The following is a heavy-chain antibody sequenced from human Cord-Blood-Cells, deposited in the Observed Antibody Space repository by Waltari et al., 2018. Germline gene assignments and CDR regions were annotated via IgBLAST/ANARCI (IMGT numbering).Heavy chain of an antibody. D-gene: IGHD2-2*01. J-gene: IGHJ6*03. Sequence: QVQLQESGPGLVKPSETLSLTCPVSGGSISSYYWGWTRQPPGKGLEWIGYFYYSGSTNYNPSLKSRVTISVDTSKNQFSLKLSSVTAADTAVYYCAREVVPAATPGYYYYMDVWGKGTTVTVSS. CDR2: FYYSGST. V-gene: IGHV4-59*01. CDR1: GGSISSYY. CDR3: AREVVPAATPGYYYYMDV.